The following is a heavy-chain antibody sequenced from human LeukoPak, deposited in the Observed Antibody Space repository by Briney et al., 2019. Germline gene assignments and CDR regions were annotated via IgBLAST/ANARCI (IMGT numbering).Heavy chain of an antibody. D-gene: IGHD4-17*01. CDR3: AKVDKPSLSTQAHYKMTTVTTFDY. J-gene: IGHJ4*02. Sequence: PGGSLRLSCAASGFTFSSYAMSWVRQAPGKGLEWVSAISGSGGSTYYADSVKGRFTISRDNSKNTLYLQMNSLRAEDTAVYYCAKVDKPSLSTQAHYKMTTVTTFDYWGQGTLVTVSS. CDR1: GFTFSSYA. V-gene: IGHV3-23*01. CDR2: ISGSGGST.